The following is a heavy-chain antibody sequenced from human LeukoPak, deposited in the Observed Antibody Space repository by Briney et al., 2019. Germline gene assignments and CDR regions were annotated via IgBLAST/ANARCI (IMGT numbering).Heavy chain of an antibody. CDR1: GFTFSNFG. V-gene: IGHV3-23*01. CDR2: ISGGGDTT. J-gene: IGHJ4*02. D-gene: IGHD3-22*01. Sequence: GGSLRLSCAASGFTFSNFGMNWVRQAPGRGLEWVSGISGGGDTTYYAESVKGRFTISRDNSKNTLFLQMNSLSAEDTAVYYCAKANGYYDYWDQGTLVAVSS. CDR3: AKANGYYDY.